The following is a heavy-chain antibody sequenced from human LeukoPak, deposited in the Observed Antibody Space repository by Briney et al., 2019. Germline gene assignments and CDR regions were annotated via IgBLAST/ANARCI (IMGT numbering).Heavy chain of an antibody. CDR1: GFTFGDYA. CDR2: IRSKAYGGTT. CDR3: TRSSGWPYYYYGMDV. D-gene: IGHD6-19*01. J-gene: IGHJ6*02. Sequence: SLRLSCTASGFTFGDYAMSWFRQAPGKGLEWVGFIRSKAYGGTTEYAASVKGRFTISRDDSKSIAYLQMNSLKTEDTAVYYCTRSSGWPYYYYGMDVWGQGTTVTVSS. V-gene: IGHV3-49*03.